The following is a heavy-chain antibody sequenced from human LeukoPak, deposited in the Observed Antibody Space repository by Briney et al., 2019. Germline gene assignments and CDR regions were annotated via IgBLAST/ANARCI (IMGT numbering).Heavy chain of an antibody. J-gene: IGHJ4*02. V-gene: IGHV4-4*07. Sequence: PSETLSLTCTVSGGSTSSYYWSWIRQPAGKGLEWIGRISTSKNTNYNPSLKSRVTMSVDTSKNQFSLKLSSVTAADTAVYYCARLPELLNDPFDYWGQGTLATVSS. CDR2: ISTSKNT. CDR3: ARLPELLNDPFDY. D-gene: IGHD1-7*01. CDR1: GGSTSSYY.